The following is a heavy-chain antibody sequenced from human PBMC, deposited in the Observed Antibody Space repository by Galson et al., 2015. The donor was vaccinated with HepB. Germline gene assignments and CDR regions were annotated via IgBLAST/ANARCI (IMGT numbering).Heavy chain of an antibody. CDR1: GFTFSSYA. J-gene: IGHJ3*02. D-gene: IGHD1-26*01. Sequence: SLRLSCAASGFTFSSYAMSWVRQAPGKGLEWVSAISGSGGSTYYADSVKGRFTISRDNSKNTLYLQMNSLRAENTAVYYCANGVGATRLDTGAAFDIWGQGTMVTVSS. CDR3: ANGVGATRLDTGAAFDI. V-gene: IGHV3-23*01. CDR2: ISGSGGST.